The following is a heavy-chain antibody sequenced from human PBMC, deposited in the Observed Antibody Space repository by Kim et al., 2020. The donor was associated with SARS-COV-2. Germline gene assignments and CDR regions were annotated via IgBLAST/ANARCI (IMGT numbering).Heavy chain of an antibody. CDR2: INGGNGNT. D-gene: IGHD3-10*01. CDR3: AGEGSGSYNWLDP. V-gene: IGHV1-3*01. CDR1: GYTFDTYA. Sequence: ASVKVSCKASGYTFDTYALYWVRQAPGQRFEWMGWINGGNGNTRYSQNFQGRVTITRDTSATTAYMELSSLTSKDTAVYYCAGEGSGSYNWLDPWGQGTLVTVSS. J-gene: IGHJ5*02.